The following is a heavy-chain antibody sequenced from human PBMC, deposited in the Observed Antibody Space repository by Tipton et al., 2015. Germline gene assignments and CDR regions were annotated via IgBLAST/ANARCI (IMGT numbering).Heavy chain of an antibody. J-gene: IGHJ4*02. Sequence: TLSLTCNVSGGSITSYYWSWIRQPPGKGLEWIGYIYYSGSTKYSPSLKSRVTISVDTSKNQFFLNLSSVTAADTAVYYCARIRGRYVMDYWGQGTLVTVSS. D-gene: IGHD3-16*01. CDR1: GGSITSYY. CDR3: ARIRGRYVMDY. V-gene: IGHV4-59*12. CDR2: IYYSGST.